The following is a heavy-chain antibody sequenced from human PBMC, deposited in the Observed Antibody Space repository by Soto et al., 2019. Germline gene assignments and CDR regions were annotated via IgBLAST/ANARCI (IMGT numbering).Heavy chain of an antibody. CDR3: ARYLPTRPYYYDSSGSPGRYFDY. D-gene: IGHD3-22*01. Sequence: SETLSLTCAVYGGSFSGYYWSWIRQPPGKGLEWIGEINHSGSTNYNPSLKSRVTISVDTSKNQFSLKLSSVTAADTAVYYCARYLPTRPYYYDSSGSPGRYFDYWGQGTLVTVSS. V-gene: IGHV4-34*01. CDR2: INHSGST. CDR1: GGSFSGYY. J-gene: IGHJ4*02.